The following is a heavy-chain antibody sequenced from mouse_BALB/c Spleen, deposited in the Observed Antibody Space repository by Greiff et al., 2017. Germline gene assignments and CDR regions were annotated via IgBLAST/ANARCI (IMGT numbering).Heavy chain of an antibody. Sequence: EVKVVESGGGLVKPGGSLKLSCAASGFTFSSYTMSWVRQTPEKRLEWVATISSGGSYTYYPDSVKGRFTISRDNAKNTLYLQMSSLKSEDTAMYYCTREGVVATRAMDYWGQGTSVTVSS. V-gene: IGHV5-6-4*01. CDR3: TREGVVATRAMDY. CDR1: GFTFSSYT. CDR2: ISSGGSYT. D-gene: IGHD1-1*01. J-gene: IGHJ4*01.